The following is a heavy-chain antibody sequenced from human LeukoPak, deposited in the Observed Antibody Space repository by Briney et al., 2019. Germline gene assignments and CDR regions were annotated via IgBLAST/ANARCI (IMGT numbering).Heavy chain of an antibody. J-gene: IGHJ4*02. CDR2: IHPGDSSA. D-gene: IGHD7-27*01. CDR3: AREYWGNLDY. V-gene: IGHV5-51*01. CDR1: GYSFTSYL. Sequence: GESLKISCQASGYSFTSYLIAWVRQMPGKGLEWMGIIHPGDSSARYSPSFQGQVTVSVDQSITTAYLQWTSLKASDTAMYYCAREYWGNLDYWGQGTLVTVSS.